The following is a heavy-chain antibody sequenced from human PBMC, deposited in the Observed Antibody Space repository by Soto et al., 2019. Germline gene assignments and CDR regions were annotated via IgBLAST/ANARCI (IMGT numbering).Heavy chain of an antibody. J-gene: IGHJ3*02. CDR3: ARDLNCSGGSCYGAFDI. Sequence: SVKVSCKASGGTFSSYAISWVRQAPGQGLEWMGGIIPIFGTANYAQKFQGRVTITADESTSTAYMELSSLRSEDTAVYYCARDLNCSGGSCYGAFDIWGQGTMVTVSS. CDR1: GGTFSSYA. D-gene: IGHD2-15*01. V-gene: IGHV1-69*13. CDR2: IIPIFGTA.